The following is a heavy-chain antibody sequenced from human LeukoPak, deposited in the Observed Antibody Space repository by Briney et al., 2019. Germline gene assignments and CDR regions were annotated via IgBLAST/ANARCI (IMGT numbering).Heavy chain of an antibody. Sequence: GASVKVSCKASGYTFTSYGISWVRQAPGQGLEWMGWISAYNGNTNYAQKLQGRVTMTTDTSTSTAYMELRSLRSDDTAVYYCARERDYGGNSGWFDPWGQGTLVTVSS. V-gene: IGHV1-18*01. CDR3: ARERDYGGNSGWFDP. J-gene: IGHJ5*02. CDR2: ISAYNGNT. D-gene: IGHD4-23*01. CDR1: GYTFTSYG.